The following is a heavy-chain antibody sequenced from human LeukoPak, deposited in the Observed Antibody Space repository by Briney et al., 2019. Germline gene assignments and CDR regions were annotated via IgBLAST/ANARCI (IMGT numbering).Heavy chain of an antibody. CDR3: ARGHLYGGNLYYFDY. CDR2: INHSGST. J-gene: IGHJ4*02. Sequence: SETLSLTCAVYGGSFSGYYWSWIRQPPGKGLEWIGEINHSGSTNYNPSLKSRVTISVDTSKNQFSLKLSSVTAAYTAVYYCARGHLYGGNLYYFDYWGQGTLVTVSS. D-gene: IGHD4-23*01. CDR1: GGSFSGYY. V-gene: IGHV4-34*01.